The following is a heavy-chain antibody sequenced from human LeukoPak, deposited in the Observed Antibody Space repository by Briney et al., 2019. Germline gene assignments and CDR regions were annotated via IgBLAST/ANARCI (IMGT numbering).Heavy chain of an antibody. V-gene: IGHV1-46*01. Sequence: ASVKVSCKASGYTFTSYYMHWVRQAPGQGLEWMGIINPSGGSTIYAQKFQGRVTMTRDTSTSTVYMELSSLRAEDTAVYYCARDDIVVANFDYWGQGTLVTVSS. CDR2: INPSGGST. D-gene: IGHD2-15*01. CDR1: GYTFTSYY. J-gene: IGHJ4*02. CDR3: ARDDIVVANFDY.